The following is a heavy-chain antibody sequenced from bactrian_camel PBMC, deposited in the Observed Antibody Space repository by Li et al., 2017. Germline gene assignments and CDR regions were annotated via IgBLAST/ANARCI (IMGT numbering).Heavy chain of an antibody. CDR1: GFTFSRYA. Sequence: DVQLVESGGGLVQPGGSLRLSCAASGFTFSRYAMSWVRQAAGKEREVIATIGDPGTTTYTDSAKGRFTISKDNAKDTLYLQMNSLKPEDTAMYYCAATARAITVVSACRNEEYNNWGQGTQVTVS. CDR3: AATARAITVVSACRNEEYNN. D-gene: IGHD1*01. J-gene: IGHJ4*01. CDR2: IGDPGTT. V-gene: IGHV3S67*01.